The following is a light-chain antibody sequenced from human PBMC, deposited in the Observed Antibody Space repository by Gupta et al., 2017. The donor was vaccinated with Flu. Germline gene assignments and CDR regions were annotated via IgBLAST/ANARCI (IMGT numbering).Light chain of an antibody. J-gene: IGKJ2*01. CDR1: QDIDDD. CDR2: EAT. CDR3: QQHDNTPYT. Sequence: ETTLTPSPAFMSATPGDKVNISCKASQDIDDDMNWYQPKPGAAAIFINQEATTLVPGIPPRIRGSGDGKEFNSNNNHIESEDAGYYFCQQHDNTPYTFGQGTKLEIK. V-gene: IGKV5-2*01.